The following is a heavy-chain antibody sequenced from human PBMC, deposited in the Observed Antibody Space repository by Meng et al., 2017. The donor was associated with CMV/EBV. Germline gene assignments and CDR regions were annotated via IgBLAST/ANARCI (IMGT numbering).Heavy chain of an antibody. CDR1: GGSISSYY. CDR2: IYYSGST. J-gene: IGHJ6*02. D-gene: IGHD2-2*01. CDR3: ARGVAPIVVVPAAMSRRGMDV. Sequence: GSLRLSCTVSGGSISSYYWSWIRQPPGKGLEWIGYIYYSGSTYYNPSLKSRVTISVDTSKNQFSLKLSSVTAADTAVYYCARGVAPIVVVPAAMSRRGMDVWGQGTTVTVSS. V-gene: IGHV4-59*08.